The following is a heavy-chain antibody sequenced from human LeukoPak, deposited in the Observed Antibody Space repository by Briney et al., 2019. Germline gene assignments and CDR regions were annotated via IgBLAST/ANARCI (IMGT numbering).Heavy chain of an antibody. CDR3: ARYVVYGSGKYYFDY. Sequence: SENVSLTCTVSGGSVSSTTYYWSWIRQPPGKGLEWIASINYSGSTYYNPSLKSRVTISVDTSENQFSLKLSSVTAADTAVYYCARYVVYGSGKYYFDYWGQEALGTVSS. D-gene: IGHD3-10*01. CDR2: INYSGST. V-gene: IGHV4-39*01. J-gene: IGHJ4*02. CDR1: GGSVSSTTYY.